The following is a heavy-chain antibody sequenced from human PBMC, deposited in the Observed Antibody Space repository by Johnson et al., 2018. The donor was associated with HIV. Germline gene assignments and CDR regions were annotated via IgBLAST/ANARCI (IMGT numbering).Heavy chain of an antibody. CDR3: VRGEEGAFDI. CDR2: IKQDGSER. CDR1: GFSFSFYW. J-gene: IGHJ3*02. V-gene: IGHV3-7*03. Sequence: MLLVESGGGLVQPGGSLRLSCAASGFSFSFYWMSWVRQAPGKGLDWVANIKQDGSERYYVDSVKGRFTISRDNAKNSLFLQMTSLIAEDTAVFSCVRGEEGAFDIWGQGTMVTVSS.